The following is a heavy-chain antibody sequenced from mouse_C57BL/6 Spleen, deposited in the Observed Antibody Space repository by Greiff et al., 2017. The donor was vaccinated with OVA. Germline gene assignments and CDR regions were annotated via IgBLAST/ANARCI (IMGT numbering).Heavy chain of an antibody. Sequence: VQRVESGAELVRPGTSVKMSCKASGYTFTNYWIGWAKQRPGHGLEWIGDIYPGGGYTNYNEKFKGKATLTADKSSSTAYMQFSSLTSEDSAIYYCARRVTVVNWYFDVWGTGTTVTVSS. CDR3: ARRVTVVNWYFDV. V-gene: IGHV1-63*01. D-gene: IGHD1-1*01. CDR1: GYTFTNYW. CDR2: IYPGGGYT. J-gene: IGHJ1*03.